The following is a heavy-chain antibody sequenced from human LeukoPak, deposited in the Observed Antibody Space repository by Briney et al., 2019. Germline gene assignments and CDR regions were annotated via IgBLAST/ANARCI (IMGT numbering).Heavy chain of an antibody. CDR1: GFTFSSYG. V-gene: IGHV3-30*18. J-gene: IGHJ4*02. CDR2: VSYDGSKK. Sequence: GGSLRLSCAASGFTFSSYGMHWVRQAPGKGLEWLAFVSYDGSKKYYSDSVKGRFTIPRDNSKNTLFLQMNSLRAEDTAVYSCAKDVKFSWPFYFDYWGQGILVTVSS. D-gene: IGHD5-12*01. CDR3: AKDVKFSWPFYFDY.